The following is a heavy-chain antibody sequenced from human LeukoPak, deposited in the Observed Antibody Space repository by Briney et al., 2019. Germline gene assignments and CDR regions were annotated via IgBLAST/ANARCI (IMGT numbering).Heavy chain of an antibody. CDR2: ISYDGSNK. CDR1: GFTLSSYG. V-gene: IGHV3-30*18. J-gene: IGHJ4*02. Sequence: GGSLRLSCAASGFTLSSYGMHWVRQAPGKGLEWVAVISYDGSNKYYADSVKGRFTISRDNSKNTLYLQMNSLRAEDTAVYYCANFIAAAGNDYWGQGTLVTVSS. CDR3: ANFIAAAGNDY. D-gene: IGHD6-13*01.